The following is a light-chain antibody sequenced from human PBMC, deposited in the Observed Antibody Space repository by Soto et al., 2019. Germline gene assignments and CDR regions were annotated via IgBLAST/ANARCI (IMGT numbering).Light chain of an antibody. CDR1: SSDVGSYNY. CDR3: CSYAGNYVI. V-gene: IGLV2-11*01. J-gene: IGLJ2*01. CDR2: DVS. Sequence: QSALTQPRSVSGSPGQSVTISCTGTSSDVGSYNYVSWYQQHPGKAPKLMIYDVSKRPSGVPDRFSGSKSGNTASLTISGLQAEDDTDYYCCSYAGNYVIFGGGTKLTVL.